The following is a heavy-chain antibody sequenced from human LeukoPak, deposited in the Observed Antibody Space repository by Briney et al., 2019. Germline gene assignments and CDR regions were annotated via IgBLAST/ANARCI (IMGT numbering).Heavy chain of an antibody. CDR2: INHSGST. D-gene: IGHD5-12*01. Sequence: SETLSLTCTLYGGSFSGYYWSWIRQPPGKGLEWIGEINHSGSTNYNPSLKSRVTISVDTSKNQFSLKLSSVTAADTAVYYCARRDKSGYGRFSYYYYYYMDVWGKGTTVTVSS. CDR1: GGSFSGYY. V-gene: IGHV4-34*01. J-gene: IGHJ6*03. CDR3: ARRDKSGYGRFSYYYYYYMDV.